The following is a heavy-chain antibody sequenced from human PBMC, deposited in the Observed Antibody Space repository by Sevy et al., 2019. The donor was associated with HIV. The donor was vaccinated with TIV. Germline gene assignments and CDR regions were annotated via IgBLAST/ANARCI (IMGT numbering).Heavy chain of an antibody. CDR3: TAPGSLDAFDI. CDR2: IRSKAYGGTT. D-gene: IGHD1-26*01. Sequence: GGSLRLSCTASGFTLGDYAMSWVRQAPGKGLEWVGFIRSKAYGGTTEYAASVKGRLTISRDDSKSIAYLQMNSLKTEDTAVYYCTAPGSLDAFDIWGQGTMVTVSS. V-gene: IGHV3-49*04. CDR1: GFTLGDYA. J-gene: IGHJ3*02.